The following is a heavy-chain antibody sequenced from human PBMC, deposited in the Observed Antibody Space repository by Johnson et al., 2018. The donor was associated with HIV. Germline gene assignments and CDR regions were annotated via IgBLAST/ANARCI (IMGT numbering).Heavy chain of an antibody. CDR1: GFTFTNAW. Sequence: VQLVESGGGLVKPGGSLRLSCAASGFTFTNAWLSWVRQAPGKGLEWVGRIKSKNDGGTTEYGSPVKGRFSISRDDSQNTLYLQMDSLRTEDTAVYYCTTPRGQFDWISSVWVPGHGFDSWGHGTKVTVSS. CDR3: TTPRGQFDWISSVWVPGHGFDS. J-gene: IGHJ3*02. CDR2: IKSKNDGGTT. V-gene: IGHV3-15*01. D-gene: IGHD3-9*01.